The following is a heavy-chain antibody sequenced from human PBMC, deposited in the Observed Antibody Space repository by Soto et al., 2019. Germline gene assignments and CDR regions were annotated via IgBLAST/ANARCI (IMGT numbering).Heavy chain of an antibody. D-gene: IGHD3-16*01. CDR2: LSYDGSNK. Sequence: WGSLRLSCAASGFTFISYGIHCFRQAPGKGLEWVAALSYDGSNKYYADSVKGRFTMSRDNSKNTLHLQMNSLRAEDTAVYYCAKVQWGENYFDYWGQGTLVTVSS. J-gene: IGHJ4*02. CDR3: AKVQWGENYFDY. V-gene: IGHV3-30*18. CDR1: GFTFISYG.